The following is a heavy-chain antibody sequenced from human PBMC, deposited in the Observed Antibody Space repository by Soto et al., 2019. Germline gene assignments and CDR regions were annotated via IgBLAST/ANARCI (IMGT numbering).Heavy chain of an antibody. V-gene: IGHV4-39*01. CDR3: ARSYSSSWYRYYYYGMDV. D-gene: IGHD6-13*01. J-gene: IGHJ6*02. CDR2: IYYSGST. CDR1: GGSISSSSYY. Sequence: SETLSLTCTVSGGSISSSSYYWGWIRQPPGRGLEWIGSIYYSGSTYYNPSLKSRVTISVDTSKNQFSLKLSSVTAADTAVYYCARSYSSSWYRYYYYGMDVWGQGTTVT.